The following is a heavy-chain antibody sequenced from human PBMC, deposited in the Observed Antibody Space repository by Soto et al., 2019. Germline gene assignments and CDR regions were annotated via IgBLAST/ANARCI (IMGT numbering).Heavy chain of an antibody. CDR1: GGTFSSYA. CDR2: IIPIFGTP. Sequence: QVQLVQSGAEVKKPGSSVKVSCKASGGTFSSYAISWVRQAPGQGLEWMGGIIPIFGTPDYAQKFQGRVTITADESTSTAYMELSSLRFEDTAVYYCARQPTVTPYYYYGMDVWGQGTTVTVSS. J-gene: IGHJ6*02. CDR3: ARQPTVTPYYYYGMDV. D-gene: IGHD4-4*01. V-gene: IGHV1-69*12.